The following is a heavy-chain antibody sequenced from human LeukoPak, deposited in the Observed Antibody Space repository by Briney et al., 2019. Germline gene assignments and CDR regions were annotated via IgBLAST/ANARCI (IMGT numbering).Heavy chain of an antibody. V-gene: IGHV3-30*03. CDR3: ARDREIVGASNFDY. Sequence: GGSLRLSCAASGFTFSNYAMHWVRQAPGKGLGWVAIISYTGDNEFYADSVKGRFTISRDNAKNSLYLQMNSLRAEDTAVYYCARDREIVGASNFDYWGQGTLVTVSS. J-gene: IGHJ4*02. CDR2: ISYTGDNE. CDR1: GFTFSNYA. D-gene: IGHD1-26*01.